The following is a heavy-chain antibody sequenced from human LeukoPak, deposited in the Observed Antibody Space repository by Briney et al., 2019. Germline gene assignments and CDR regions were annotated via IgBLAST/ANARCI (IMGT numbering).Heavy chain of an antibody. CDR1: GYTFTSYG. CDR3: TRDRYDILTGYCRWVRAFDI. J-gene: IGHJ3*02. V-gene: IGHV1-18*01. Sequence: ASVKVSCKASGYTFTSYGISWVRQAPGQGLEWMGWISAYNGNTNYAQKLQGRVTMTTDTSTSTAYMELRSLRSDDTAVYYCTRDRYDILTGYCRWVRAFDIWGQGTMVTVSS. D-gene: IGHD3-9*01. CDR2: ISAYNGNT.